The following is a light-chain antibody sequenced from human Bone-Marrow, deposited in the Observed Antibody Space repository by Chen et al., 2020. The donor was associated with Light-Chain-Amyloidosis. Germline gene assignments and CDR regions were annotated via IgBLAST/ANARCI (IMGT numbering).Light chain of an antibody. CDR2: RDT. Sequence: SYDLTQPPSVSASQRQSASITCSGDDLPTKYAYWYQQKPGQAPVLVIHRDTERPSGISERFSGSSSGTTATLTISGVQAEDEADYHCQSADSSGTYEVIFGGGTKLTVL. CDR1: DLPTKY. J-gene: IGLJ2*01. V-gene: IGLV3-25*03. CDR3: QSADSSGTYEVI.